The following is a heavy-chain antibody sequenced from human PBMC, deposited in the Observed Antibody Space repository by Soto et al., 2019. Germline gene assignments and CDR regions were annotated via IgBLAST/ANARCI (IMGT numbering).Heavy chain of an antibody. D-gene: IGHD6-19*01. Sequence: GGSLRLSCAASGFTFSSYAMSWVRQAPGMGLEWVSAISGSGGTTYYADSVKGRFTISRDNPKNTLYLQMNSLRAEDTAVYYCAKGKFAVAGSDYFDYWGQGTLVTVSS. CDR2: ISGSGGTT. V-gene: IGHV3-23*01. CDR1: GFTFSSYA. J-gene: IGHJ4*02. CDR3: AKGKFAVAGSDYFDY.